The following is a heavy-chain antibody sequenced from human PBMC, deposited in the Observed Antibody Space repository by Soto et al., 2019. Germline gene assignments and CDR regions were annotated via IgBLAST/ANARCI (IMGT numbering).Heavy chain of an antibody. D-gene: IGHD4-17*01. J-gene: IGHJ4*02. CDR3: GGTLKPEDGVDF. CDR2: IYYSGST. V-gene: IGHV4-31*03. CDR1: GYTISSGGDY. Sequence: PSDTLSLTCTVSGYTISSGGDYWSWIRQHPGKGLECNGWIYYSGSTHYNQSLNSRVIISADTSKNQQCLKLNSVTAVEKAVYCCGGTLKPEDGVDFWGQGTLVTVSS.